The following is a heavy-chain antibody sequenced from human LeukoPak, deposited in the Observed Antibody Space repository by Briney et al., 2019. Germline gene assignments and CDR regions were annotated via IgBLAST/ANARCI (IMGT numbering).Heavy chain of an antibody. CDR1: GGSISSGDYY. V-gene: IGHV4-30-4*01. Sequence: SQTLSLTCTDSGGSISSGDYYWSWIRQPPGKGLEWIGYIYYSGSTFYNPSLKSRVTISVDTSKNQFSLKLSSVTAADTAVYYCARYGGNSDFYFDYWGQGTLVTVSS. CDR3: ARYGGNSDFYFDY. D-gene: IGHD4-23*01. J-gene: IGHJ4*02. CDR2: IYYSGST.